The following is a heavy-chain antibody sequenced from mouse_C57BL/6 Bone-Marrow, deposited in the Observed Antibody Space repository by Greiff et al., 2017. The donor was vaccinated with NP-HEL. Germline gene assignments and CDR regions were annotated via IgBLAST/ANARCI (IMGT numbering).Heavy chain of an antibody. CDR1: GYAFTNYL. D-gene: IGHD2-4*01. CDR3: AREGRGITTFFDY. J-gene: IGHJ2*01. CDR2: INPGSGGT. V-gene: IGHV1-54*01. Sequence: QVQLQQSGAELVRPGTSVKVSCKASGYAFTNYLIEWVKQRPGQGLEWIGVINPGSGGTNYNEKFKGKATLTADKSSSTAYMQLSSLTSEDSAVYFCAREGRGITTFFDYWGQGTTLTVSS.